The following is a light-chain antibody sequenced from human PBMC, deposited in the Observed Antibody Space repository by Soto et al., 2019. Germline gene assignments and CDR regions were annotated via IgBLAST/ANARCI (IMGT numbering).Light chain of an antibody. Sequence: ESVLTQSPGTLSLSPGERATLSCRASQSVSSSYLAWYQQKPGQAPRLLIYGASSRATGIPDRFSGSGSGTDFTLTITRLVPEDFSVYYCQQYGSSPPITFGQGTRLEIK. CDR2: GAS. CDR1: QSVSSSY. CDR3: QQYGSSPPIT. V-gene: IGKV3-20*01. J-gene: IGKJ5*01.